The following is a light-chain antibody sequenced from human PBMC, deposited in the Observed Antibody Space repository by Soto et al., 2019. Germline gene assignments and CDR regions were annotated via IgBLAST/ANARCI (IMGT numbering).Light chain of an antibody. CDR3: QQRTNWPVT. V-gene: IGKV3-11*01. CDR1: QSVSSY. Sequence: EIVLTQSPATLSLSPGERATHSCRASQSVSSYLAWYQQKPGQAPRLLIYDASNRATGIPVRFSGSGSGTDFTLTINSLEPEDFAVYYCQQRTNWPVTFGQGT. J-gene: IGKJ5*01. CDR2: DAS.